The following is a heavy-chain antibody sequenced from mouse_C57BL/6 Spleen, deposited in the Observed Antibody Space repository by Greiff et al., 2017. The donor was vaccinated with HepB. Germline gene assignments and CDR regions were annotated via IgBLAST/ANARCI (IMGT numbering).Heavy chain of an antibody. D-gene: IGHD2-3*01. CDR1: GYTFTSYW. CDR2: IDPSDSET. CDR3: ARRWGPGNYFDY. Sequence: QVQLQQPGAELVRPGSSVKLSCKASGYTFTSYWMHWVKQRPIQGLEWIGNIDPSDSETHYNQKFKDKATLTVDKSSSTAYMQLSSLTSEDSAVYYCARRWGPGNYFDYWGQGTTLTVSS. V-gene: IGHV1-52*01. J-gene: IGHJ2*01.